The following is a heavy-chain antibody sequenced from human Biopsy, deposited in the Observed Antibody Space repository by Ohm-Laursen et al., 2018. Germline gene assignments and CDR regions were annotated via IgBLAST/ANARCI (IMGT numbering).Heavy chain of an antibody. CDR2: ITGGGDRT. J-gene: IGHJ4*02. Sequence: SLRLSCAASGFTFSIYSMTWVRQAPGKGLEWVAGITGGGDRTYYADSVKGRFTISRDNSKNTLFLQMNSLRAEDTALYYCAKDGYYDILTGPPSDYWGQGILVTVSS. CDR3: AKDGYYDILTGPPSDY. D-gene: IGHD3-9*01. CDR1: GFTFSIYS. V-gene: IGHV3-23*01.